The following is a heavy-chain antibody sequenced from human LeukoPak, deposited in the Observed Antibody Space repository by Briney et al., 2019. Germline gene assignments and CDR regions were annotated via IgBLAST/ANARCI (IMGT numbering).Heavy chain of an antibody. Sequence: SETLSLTCTVSGGSIITSGYYWAWIRQPPGKGLEWIGVIYYSGTTNYNPSLNSRVTISVDTSKNQFSLNLRSVTAADTAVYYCARRRGTTLYYFDSWGQGTLVTVSS. CDR2: IYYSGTT. CDR1: GGSIITSGYY. V-gene: IGHV4-39*01. D-gene: IGHD2-15*01. J-gene: IGHJ4*02. CDR3: ARRRGTTLYYFDS.